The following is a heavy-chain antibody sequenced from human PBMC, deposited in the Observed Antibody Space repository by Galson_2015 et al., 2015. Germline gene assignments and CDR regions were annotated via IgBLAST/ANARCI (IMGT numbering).Heavy chain of an antibody. CDR3: ARGGGIGFDY. V-gene: IGHV3-13*01. CDR1: GFIFSSYD. J-gene: IGHJ4*02. D-gene: IGHD3-16*01. Sequence: SLRLSCAASGFIFSSYDMHWVRQAAGKGLEWVSGIATDGDTFYADSVKGRFTNSRENAENSVYLQMNSLRAGDTAVYYFARGGGIGFDYWGQGTLVPVSS. CDR2: IATDGDT.